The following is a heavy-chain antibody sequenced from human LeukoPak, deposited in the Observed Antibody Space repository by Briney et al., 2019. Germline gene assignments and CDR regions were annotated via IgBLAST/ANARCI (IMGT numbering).Heavy chain of an antibody. J-gene: IGHJ4*02. D-gene: IGHD2-2*01. CDR2: IYTSGST. Sequence: SETLSLTCTVSGGSISSYYWSWIRQPAGKGLEWIGRIYTSGSTNYNPSLKSRVTMSVDTSKNQFSLKLSSVTAADTAVYYCARFTHCSSTSCLYYFDYWGQGTLVTVSS. V-gene: IGHV4-4*07. CDR1: GGSISSYY. CDR3: ARFTHCSSTSCLYYFDY.